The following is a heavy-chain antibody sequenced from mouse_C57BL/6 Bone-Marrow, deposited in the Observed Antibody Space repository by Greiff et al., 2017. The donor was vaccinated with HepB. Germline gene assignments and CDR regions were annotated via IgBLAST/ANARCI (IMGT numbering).Heavy chain of an antibody. Sequence: EVKLVESGPGLVKPSQSLSLTCSVTGYSITSGYYWNWIRQFPGNKLEWMGYISYDGSNNYNPSLKNRISITRDTSKNQFFLKLNSVTTEDTATYYCARGPYYYGSSGFAYWGQGTLVTVSA. D-gene: IGHD1-1*01. CDR2: ISYDGSN. V-gene: IGHV3-6*01. CDR3: ARGPYYYGSSGFAY. J-gene: IGHJ3*01. CDR1: GYSITSGYY.